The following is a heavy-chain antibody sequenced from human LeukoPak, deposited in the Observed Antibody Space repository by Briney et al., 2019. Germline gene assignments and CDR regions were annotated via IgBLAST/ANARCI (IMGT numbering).Heavy chain of an antibody. CDR3: AKAMIAASEFDY. D-gene: IGHD6-13*01. CDR2: IKPDGSEK. Sequence: GGSLRLSCAASGLTFSGYWMNWVRQAPGKGLEWVANIKPDGSEKYYVDSVKGRFTISRDNSKNTLYLQMNSLRAEDTAVYYCAKAMIAASEFDYWGQGTLVTVSS. V-gene: IGHV3-7*05. J-gene: IGHJ4*02. CDR1: GLTFSGYW.